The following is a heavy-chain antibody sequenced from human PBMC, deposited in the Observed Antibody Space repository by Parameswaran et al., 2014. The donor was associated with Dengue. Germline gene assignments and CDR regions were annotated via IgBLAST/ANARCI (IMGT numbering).Heavy chain of an antibody. D-gene: IGHD6-6*01. J-gene: IGHJ3*02. CDR3: ASPSIAARRGDAFDM. Sequence: WVRQAPGQGLEWMGRIIPIFGTPNYAQKFQGRVTITADESTSTAYMELSSLRSDDTAIYYCASPSIAARRGDAFDMWGQGTVVTVSS. V-gene: IGHV1-69*15. CDR2: IIPIFGTP.